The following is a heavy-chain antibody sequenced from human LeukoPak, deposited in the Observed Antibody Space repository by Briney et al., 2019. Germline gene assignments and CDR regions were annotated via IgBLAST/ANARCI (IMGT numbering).Heavy chain of an antibody. CDR1: GGSISSYY. V-gene: IGHV4-59*08. CDR2: IYYSGST. J-gene: IGHJ3*02. D-gene: IGHD6-13*01. Sequence: SETLSLTCTVSGGSISSYYWSWIRQSPGKGLEWIGYIYYSGSTNYNPSLKSRVTISVDTSKNQFSLKLSSVTAADTAVYYCARHGKQPANYAFDIWGQGTMVTVSA. CDR3: ARHGKQPANYAFDI.